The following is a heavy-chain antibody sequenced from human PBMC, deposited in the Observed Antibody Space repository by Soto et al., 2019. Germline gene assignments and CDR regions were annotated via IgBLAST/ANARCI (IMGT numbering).Heavy chain of an antibody. Sequence: GGSLRLSCAASGFTLSSYAMSWVRQAPGKGLEWVSAISGSGGSTYYADSVKGRFTISRDNSKNTLYLQMNSLRAEDTAVYYCAKDHGDLWSGYYNPSGPLIWGQGTMVTVSS. V-gene: IGHV3-23*01. D-gene: IGHD3-3*01. CDR3: AKDHGDLWSGYYNPSGPLI. CDR1: GFTLSSYA. J-gene: IGHJ3*01. CDR2: ISGSGGST.